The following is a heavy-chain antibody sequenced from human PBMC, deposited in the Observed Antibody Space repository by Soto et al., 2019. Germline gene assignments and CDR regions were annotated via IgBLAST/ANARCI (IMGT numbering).Heavy chain of an antibody. J-gene: IGHJ5*02. V-gene: IGHV3-21*04. D-gene: IGHD2-15*01. CDR3: AKDRHSHGGGSWFDP. Sequence: KAGGSLRLSCEGSGFNFRNFNMIWVRQAPGKGLEWVSSVSGSSSYIYYADSVKGRFTVSRDNANNLVYLQMNSLRAEDTAVYYCAKDRHSHGGGSWFDPWGQGTLVTVSS. CDR2: VSGSSSYI. CDR1: GFNFRNFN.